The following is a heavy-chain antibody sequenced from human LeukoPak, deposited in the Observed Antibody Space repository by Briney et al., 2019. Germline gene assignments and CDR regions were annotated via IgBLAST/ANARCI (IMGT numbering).Heavy chain of an antibody. J-gene: IGHJ4*02. V-gene: IGHV4-39*01. D-gene: IGHD6-6*01. CDR2: IYYSGST. CDR1: GGSISSSNYY. Sequence: SETLSLTCTVSGGSISSSNYYWGWIRQPPGKGLEWIGNIYYSGSTYYNPSLKSRVTISVDTSRNQFSLNLSSVTAADTAVYYCARHRGYSSSWEGYYFDYWGQGTLVTVSS. CDR3: ARHRGYSSSWEGYYFDY.